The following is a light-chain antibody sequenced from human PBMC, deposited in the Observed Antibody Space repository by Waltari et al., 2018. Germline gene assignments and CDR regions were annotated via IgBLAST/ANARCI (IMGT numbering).Light chain of an antibody. CDR1: QSVSSF. CDR2: GAS. V-gene: IGKV3-15*01. J-gene: IGKJ4*01. Sequence: EVVITQSPATLSVSPGERATLSCRASQSVSSFVAWYQQKPGQAPRLLIYGASTRATGIPARFSGSGSGTEFNLTISSLQSEDFAVYYCQQYNDWPPLTFGGGTKVEIK. CDR3: QQYNDWPPLT.